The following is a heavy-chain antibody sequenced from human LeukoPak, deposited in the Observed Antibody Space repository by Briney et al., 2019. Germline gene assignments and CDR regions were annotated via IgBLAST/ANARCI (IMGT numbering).Heavy chain of an antibody. CDR2: IQYSGST. D-gene: IGHD2-15*01. V-gene: IGHV4-59*01. CDR3: ARATVVASYFDY. J-gene: IGHJ4*02. Sequence: SETLSHTRTVPRGSLSRYIWCWIRQPPGKGLEWIGYIQYSGSTNYNPSLKRRLTISVDTSKNQFSLKLTSVTAADTAVYYCARATVVASYFDYWGQGTLVTVSS. CDR1: RGSLSRYI.